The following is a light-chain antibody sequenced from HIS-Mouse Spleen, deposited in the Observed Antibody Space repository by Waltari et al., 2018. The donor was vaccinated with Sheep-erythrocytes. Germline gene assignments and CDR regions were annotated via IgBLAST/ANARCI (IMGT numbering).Light chain of an antibody. CDR3: CSYAGSYNHV. CDR1: SRDVGGYNY. J-gene: IGLJ1*01. Sequence: QSALTQPRLVSGSPGQSVTIPCTGTSRDVGGYNYALWYQQHPGKAPKLMIYDVSKRPSGVPDRFSGSKSGNTASLTISGLQAEDEADYYCCSYAGSYNHVFATGTKVTVL. CDR2: DVS. V-gene: IGLV2-11*01.